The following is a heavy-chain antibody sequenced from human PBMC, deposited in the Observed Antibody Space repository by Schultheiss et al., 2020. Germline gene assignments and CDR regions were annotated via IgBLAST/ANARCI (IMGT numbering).Heavy chain of an antibody. CDR3: AKVRFGEPSY. D-gene: IGHD3-10*01. J-gene: IGHJ4*02. CDR2: IYYTGSA. V-gene: IGHV4-31*03. CDR1: GGSISSGGYY. Sequence: SETLSLTCTVSGGSISSGGYYWSWIRQHPGKGLEWIGYIYYTGSAYYNPSLKSRVTISIDTSKNQFSLKLSSVTAADTAVYYCAKVRFGEPSYWGQGTLVTVSS.